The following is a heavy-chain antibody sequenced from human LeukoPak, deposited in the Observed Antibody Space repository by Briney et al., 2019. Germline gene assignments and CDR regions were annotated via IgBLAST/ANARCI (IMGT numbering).Heavy chain of an antibody. CDR1: GFTFSSYA. CDR2: ISSSSSYI. CDR3: ARYSDTGYSSSWYSTPFDY. D-gene: IGHD6-13*01. J-gene: IGHJ4*02. Sequence: GGSLRLSCAASGFTFSSYAMSWVRQAPGKGLEWVSSISSSSSYIYYADSVKGRFTISRDNAKNLLYLQMNSLRAEDTAVYYCARYSDTGYSSSWYSTPFDYWGWEPWSPSPQ. V-gene: IGHV3-21*06.